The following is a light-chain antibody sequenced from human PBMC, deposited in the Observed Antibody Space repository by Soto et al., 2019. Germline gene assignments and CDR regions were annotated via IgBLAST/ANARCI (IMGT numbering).Light chain of an antibody. CDR1: QDINIY. V-gene: IGKV1-33*01. CDR3: LQYDNGSWT. Sequence: DIQMTQSPSSLSASVGDRVTITCQASQDINIYLNWYQKKPGKAPKLLISDASNLETGVPSSFSGSGSGTHFAFTISSQQPEDIATYYCLQYDNGSWTFGEWTKVYSK. CDR2: DAS. J-gene: IGKJ1*01.